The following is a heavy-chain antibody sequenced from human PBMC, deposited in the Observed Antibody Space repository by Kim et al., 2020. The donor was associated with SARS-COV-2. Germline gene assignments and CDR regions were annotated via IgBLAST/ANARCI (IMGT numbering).Heavy chain of an antibody. J-gene: IGHJ6*02. D-gene: IGHD2-2*01. CDR1: GGSFSGYY. Sequence: SETLSLTCAVYGGSFSGYYWSWIRQPPGKGLEWIGEINHSGSTNYNPSLKSRVTISVDTSKNQFSLKLSSVTAADTAVYYCARFGDIVVVPAPVEYGMDVWGQGTTVTVSS. V-gene: IGHV4-34*01. CDR3: ARFGDIVVVPAPVEYGMDV. CDR2: INHSGST.